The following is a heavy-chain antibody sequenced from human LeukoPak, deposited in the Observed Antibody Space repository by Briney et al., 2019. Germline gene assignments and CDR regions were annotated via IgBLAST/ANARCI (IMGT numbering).Heavy chain of an antibody. CDR1: GFTFSSYA. Sequence: GGSLRLSCAASGFTFSSYAMSWVRQAPGKGLEWVSAISGSGGSTYYADSVKGRLTISRDNSKNTLYLQMNSLRAEDTAVYYCAKALVAARPRYYYYYGMDVWGQGTTVTVSS. J-gene: IGHJ6*02. CDR3: AKALVAARPRYYYYYGMDV. CDR2: ISGSGGST. D-gene: IGHD6-6*01. V-gene: IGHV3-23*01.